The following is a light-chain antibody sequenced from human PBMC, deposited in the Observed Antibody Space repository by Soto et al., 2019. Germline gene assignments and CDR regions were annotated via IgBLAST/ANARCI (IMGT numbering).Light chain of an antibody. CDR1: QSLVHSDGNTY. V-gene: IGKV2-30*02. J-gene: IGKJ1*01. Sequence: VVMTQSPLSLPVTLGQPASISCRSSQSLVHSDGNTYLNWFQQRPGQSPRRLIYKVSNRDSGVPDRFSGSGSGTAFSQKISRVEAEDVGVYYCMQDIHWPWTFGQGTKVEIK. CDR3: MQDIHWPWT. CDR2: KVS.